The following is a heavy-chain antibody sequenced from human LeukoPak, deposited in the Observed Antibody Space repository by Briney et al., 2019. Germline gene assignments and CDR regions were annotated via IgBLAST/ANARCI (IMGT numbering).Heavy chain of an antibody. V-gene: IGHV1-18*04. CDR3: ARDDCSSTSCYDNWFDP. J-gene: IGHJ5*02. CDR2: ISAYNGNT. CDR1: GYTFTGYY. D-gene: IGHD2-2*01. Sequence: ASVKVSCKASGYTFTGYYMHWVRQAPGQGLEWMGWISAYNGNTNYAQKLQGRVTMTTDTSTSTAYMELRSLRSDDTAVYYCARDDCSSTSCYDNWFDPWGQGTLFTVSS.